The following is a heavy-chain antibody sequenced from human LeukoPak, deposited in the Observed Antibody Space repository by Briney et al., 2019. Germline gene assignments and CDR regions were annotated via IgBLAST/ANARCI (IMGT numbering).Heavy chain of an antibody. D-gene: IGHD3-16*01. CDR2: ISSGTGGPAI. J-gene: IGHJ4*02. CDR1: GFSFSDYS. V-gene: IGHV3-11*01. CDR3: GENISAPDNNMTIGY. Sequence: GGSLRLSCAASGFSFSDYSMSWIRQAPGKGLEWVSYISSGTGGPAIFYADSVRGRCTISRDNAKGPLYLHMTSLRAEYTALYYWGENISAPDNNMTIGYRGQGNPVT.